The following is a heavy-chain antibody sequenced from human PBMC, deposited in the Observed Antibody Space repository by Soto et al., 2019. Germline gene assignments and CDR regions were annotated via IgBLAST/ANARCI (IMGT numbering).Heavy chain of an antibody. CDR3: ARVLRIRGGRYYYGMDV. CDR2: ISYDGSNK. V-gene: IGHV3-30-3*01. CDR1: GFTFSSYA. Sequence: GQLVESGGGVAQPGRSLRLSCAASGFTFSSYAVHWVRQTPGQGLEWVAVISYDGSNKYYADSVKGRFTISRDNSNDTVYLQMNSLRTEDTAVYFCARVLRIRGGRYYYGMDVWGQGTTVTVSS. J-gene: IGHJ6*02. D-gene: IGHD3-10*01.